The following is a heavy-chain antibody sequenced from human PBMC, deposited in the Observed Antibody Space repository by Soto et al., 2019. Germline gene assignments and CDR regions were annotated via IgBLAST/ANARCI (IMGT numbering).Heavy chain of an antibody. D-gene: IGHD2-15*01. CDR1: GFTFSTFG. V-gene: IGHV3-48*02. J-gene: IGHJ4*02. CDR2: ISDSSSAI. CDR3: ATGADLAVALQFEY. Sequence: GSLRLSCAAAGFTFSTFGMNWVRQAPGKGLEWVSYISDSSSAIYYADSVKGRFTVSRDNVKKSLFLQMNSLRDEDTAVYYCATGADLAVALQFEYWGRGTLVTVSS.